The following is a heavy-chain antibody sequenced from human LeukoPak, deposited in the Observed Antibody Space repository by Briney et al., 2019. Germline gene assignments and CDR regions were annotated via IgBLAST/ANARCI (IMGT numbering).Heavy chain of an antibody. D-gene: IGHD1-26*01. V-gene: IGHV4-59*01. Sequence: PSETLSLTCFVSGDSISRYYWSWIRQSPGGGLGWIGYINYSGSARYNPSLQSRLSISIDTSRNHFSLKLYSVTATDTAFYYCARDSGSSGSYNFDYWGQGTLVTVSS. CDR2: INYSGSA. CDR1: GDSISRYY. CDR3: ARDSGSSGSYNFDY. J-gene: IGHJ4*02.